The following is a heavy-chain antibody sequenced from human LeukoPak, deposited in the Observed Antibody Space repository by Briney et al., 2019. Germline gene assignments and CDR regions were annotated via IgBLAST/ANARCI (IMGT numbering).Heavy chain of an antibody. Sequence: GGSLSPSCLPSGSSISNYSMSCARPPPGTGLEWVSSILASGTSTYYANSVKGRFTISTDNSKHTLYLQMNSLRATDPAVYYSLKFLTGDGTNDYYVDVCGEGNTVTVSS. J-gene: IGHJ6*03. V-gene: IGHV3-23*01. D-gene: IGHD6-13*01. CDR2: ILASGTST. CDR1: GSSISNYS. CDR3: LKFLTGDGTNDYYVDV.